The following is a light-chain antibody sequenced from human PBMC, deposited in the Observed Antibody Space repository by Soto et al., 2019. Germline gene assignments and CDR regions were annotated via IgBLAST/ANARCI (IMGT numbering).Light chain of an antibody. J-gene: IGKJ1*01. CDR2: KVS. V-gene: IGKV2-30*01. Sequence: DVVMTQSPLSLPVTLGQPASISCRSSQSLVYSDGNTYLNWFQQRPGQSPRRLIYKVSNRDSGVPDRCSGSGAGTDFTLNISRVEAEDVGGYYCLQGTHWPPTFGQGTKVEIK. CDR1: QSLVYSDGNTY. CDR3: LQGTHWPPT.